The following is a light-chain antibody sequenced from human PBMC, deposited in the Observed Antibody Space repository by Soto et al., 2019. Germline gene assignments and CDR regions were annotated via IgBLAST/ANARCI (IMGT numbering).Light chain of an antibody. CDR1: QSVNSNY. CDR2: DAS. CDR3: QHYGTSAPIT. J-gene: IGKJ5*01. Sequence: EIVLTQSPGTLSLSPGDRATLSCRASQSVNSNYLAWYQQKPGQAPSLLIYDASSRATGIPDRCSGSGSGTDFTLTISILEPEDFAMYYCQHYGTSAPITFGQGTRLEIE. V-gene: IGKV3-20*01.